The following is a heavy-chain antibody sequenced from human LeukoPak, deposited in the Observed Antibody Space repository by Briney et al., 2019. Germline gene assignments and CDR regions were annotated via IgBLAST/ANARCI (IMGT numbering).Heavy chain of an antibody. D-gene: IGHD5-18*01. CDR2: FDPEDGKT. CDR1: RYTLAELS. J-gene: IGHJ4*02. V-gene: IGHV1-24*01. Sequence: ASVKVSCKVSRYTLAELSMHWVRQAPGKGLEWMGAFDPEDGKTIYAHKLQGRVTITEDTSTDTAYLELSSLKSDDTAVYYCATVGYGLYYFNYWGQGTLVTVSS. CDR3: ATVGYGLYYFNY.